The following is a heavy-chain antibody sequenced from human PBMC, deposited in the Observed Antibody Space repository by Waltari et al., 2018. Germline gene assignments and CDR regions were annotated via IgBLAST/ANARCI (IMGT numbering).Heavy chain of an antibody. CDR1: GDSIISTYYY. V-gene: IGHV4-39*07. CDR3: ARVTSEFRSPYFYFDL. Sequence: QLQLQESGPGLVKPSETLSLPCSVSGDSIISTYYYWGWIRQPPGKGLEGIGSIYYGGDTFYSPSLSSRVTISVDTSKNQFSLKLTSVTAADTALYYCARVTSEFRSPYFYFDLWGRGTLVTVSA. CDR2: IYYGGDT. J-gene: IGHJ2*01.